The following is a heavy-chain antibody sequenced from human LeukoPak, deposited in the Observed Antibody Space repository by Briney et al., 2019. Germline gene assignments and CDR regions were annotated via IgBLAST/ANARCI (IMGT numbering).Heavy chain of an antibody. CDR3: ARDSRQQLFDY. V-gene: IGHV3-53*01. D-gene: IGHD4-11*01. CDR2: IYSGTT. Sequence: GGSLRLSCTVSGFTVSSNSMSWVRQAPGKGLEWVSFIYSGTTHYSDSVKGRFTISRDNSKSSLYLQMNGLRAEDTAVYYCARDSRQQLFDYWGQGTLVTVSS. J-gene: IGHJ4*02. CDR1: GFTVSSNS.